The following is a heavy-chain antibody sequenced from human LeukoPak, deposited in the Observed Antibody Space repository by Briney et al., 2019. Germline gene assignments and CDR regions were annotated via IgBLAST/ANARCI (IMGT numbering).Heavy chain of an antibody. Sequence: GGSLRLSRVASGFTLKNYAMTWVRQAPGKGLEWVSTFSSGATYYADSVKGRFIISRDKSKNTVNLQMNSLRAEDSAVYYCAKDLNWAPPHYWGQGTLVTVSS. V-gene: IGHV3-23*01. J-gene: IGHJ4*02. D-gene: IGHD3-16*01. CDR2: FSSGAT. CDR3: AKDLNWAPPHY. CDR1: GFTLKNYA.